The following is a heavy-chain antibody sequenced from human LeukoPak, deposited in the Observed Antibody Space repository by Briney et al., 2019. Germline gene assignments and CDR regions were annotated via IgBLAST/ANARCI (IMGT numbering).Heavy chain of an antibody. V-gene: IGHV4-34*01. CDR3: ARHHFWSGYSNFDY. J-gene: IGHJ4*02. Sequence: SETLSLTCAVYGGSFSGYYWSWIRQPPGKGLEWIGEINHSGSTNYNPSLKSRVTISVDTSKNQFSLKLSSVTAADTAVYYCARHHFWSGYSNFDYWGQGTLVTVSS. CDR2: INHSGST. CDR1: GGSFSGYY. D-gene: IGHD3-3*02.